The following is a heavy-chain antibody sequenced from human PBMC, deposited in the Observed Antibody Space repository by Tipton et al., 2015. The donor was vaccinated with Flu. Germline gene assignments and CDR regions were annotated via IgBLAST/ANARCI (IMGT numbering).Heavy chain of an antibody. CDR2: IYYSGNT. CDR1: GGSISSSSYY. Sequence: LRLSCTVSGGSISSSSYYWGWIRQPPGKGLEWIGSIYYSGNTYYNPSLKSRVSISIDTSRKQFSLKLSSVTAADTAVYYCARGYHGSGNYSPVGIDSWGQGTLVTVSS. D-gene: IGHD3-10*01. V-gene: IGHV4-39*07. J-gene: IGHJ4*02. CDR3: ARGYHGSGNYSPVGIDS.